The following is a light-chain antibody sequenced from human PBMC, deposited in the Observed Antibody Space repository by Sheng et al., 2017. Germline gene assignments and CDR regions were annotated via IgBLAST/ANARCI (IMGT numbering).Light chain of an antibody. CDR1: NIQGKS. J-gene: IGLJ2*01. Sequence: SYVLTQPPSVSVAPGQTATITCGGDNIQGKSVHWSQQKPGQAPVLVVYDDTDRPAGIPERFSASNSRNTAALTITRVEAGDEADYYCQVWDGDSDHVIFGGGTKLTV. CDR2: DDT. V-gene: IGLV3-21*02. CDR3: QVWDGDSDHVI.